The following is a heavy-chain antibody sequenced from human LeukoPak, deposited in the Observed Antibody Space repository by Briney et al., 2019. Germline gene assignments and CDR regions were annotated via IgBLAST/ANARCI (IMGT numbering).Heavy chain of an antibody. V-gene: IGHV4-61*02. CDR3: ARDLGWLPFQL. Sequence: PSETLSLTCTVSGGSISSGSFYWSWVRQPAGRGLEWIGRIYTSGSTNYNPSLESRVTISVDTSKNQFSLKLNSVTAADSAVYYCARDLGWLPFQLRGQGTLVIVSS. CDR2: IYTSGST. J-gene: IGHJ1*01. CDR1: GGSISSGSFY. D-gene: IGHD5-24*01.